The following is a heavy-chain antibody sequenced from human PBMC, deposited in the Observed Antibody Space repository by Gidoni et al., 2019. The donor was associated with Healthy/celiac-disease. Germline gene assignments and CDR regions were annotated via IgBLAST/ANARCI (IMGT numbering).Heavy chain of an antibody. V-gene: IGHV4-34*01. CDR1: GGSFSGYY. J-gene: IGHJ3*02. CDR2: INHSGST. Sequence: QVQLQQWGAGLLKPTETLSLTCAVYGGSFSGYYWSWIRQPPGKGLEWIGEINHSGSTNYNPSLKSRVTISVDTSKNQFSLKLSSVTAADTAVYYCAGGRSRAFDIWGQGTMVTVSS. CDR3: AGGRSRAFDI.